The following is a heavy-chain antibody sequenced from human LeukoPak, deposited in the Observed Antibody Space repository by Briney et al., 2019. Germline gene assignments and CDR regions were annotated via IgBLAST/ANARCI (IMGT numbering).Heavy chain of an antibody. D-gene: IGHD3-3*01. J-gene: IGHJ5*02. CDR2: INRSGST. Sequence: PSEALSLTCAVYGGSFSGYYWSWIRQPPGKGLEWIGEINRSGSTNYNPSLKSRVTISVDTSKNQFSLKLSSVTAADTAVYYCARVSIRLRFLEWLPDNWFDPWGQGTLVTVSS. V-gene: IGHV4-34*01. CDR3: ARVSIRLRFLEWLPDNWFDP. CDR1: GGSFSGYY.